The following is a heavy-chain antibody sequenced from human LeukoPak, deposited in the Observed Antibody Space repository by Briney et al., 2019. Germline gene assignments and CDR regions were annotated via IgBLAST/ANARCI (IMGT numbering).Heavy chain of an antibody. J-gene: IGHJ5*02. Sequence: PSETLSLTCTVSGGSIRSGSYYWSWIRQPAGKGLEWIGRIYTSGSTNYNPSLKSRVTISVDTSKNQFSLKLSSVTAADTAVYYCARDSPVTTWEPNWFDPWGQGTLVTVSS. CDR2: IYTSGST. D-gene: IGHD4-17*01. CDR1: GGSIRSGSYY. V-gene: IGHV4-61*02. CDR3: ARDSPVTTWEPNWFDP.